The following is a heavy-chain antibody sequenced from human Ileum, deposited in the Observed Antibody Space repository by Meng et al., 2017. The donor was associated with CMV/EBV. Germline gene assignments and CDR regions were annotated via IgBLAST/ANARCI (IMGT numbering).Heavy chain of an antibody. CDR2: INHSGST. V-gene: IGHV4-34*01. Sequence: SETLSLTCAVYGGSFSGYYWSWIRQPPGKGLEWIGEINHSGSTNYNPSLKSRVTISVDTSKNQFSLKLSSVTAADTAVYYCARLRITIFGVVIIYYGMDVWGQGTTVTVSS. D-gene: IGHD3-3*01. CDR1: GGSFSGYY. J-gene: IGHJ6*02. CDR3: ARLRITIFGVVIIYYGMDV.